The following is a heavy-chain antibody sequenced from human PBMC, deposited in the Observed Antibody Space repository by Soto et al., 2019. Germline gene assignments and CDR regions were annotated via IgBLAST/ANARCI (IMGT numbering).Heavy chain of an antibody. CDR2: INPKSGGT. V-gene: IGHV1-2*04. CDR1: GYTYTDYH. Sequence: ASVKVSCKASGYTYTDYHIHWVRQAPGQGLEWMGWINPKSGGTKYAQKFQGWVTMTRDTSISTVYMELSRLRSADTAVYSCARETYYYDTSGYYFPWFDYWGQGALVTVSS. CDR3: ARETYYYDTSGYYFPWFDY. D-gene: IGHD3-22*01. J-gene: IGHJ4*02.